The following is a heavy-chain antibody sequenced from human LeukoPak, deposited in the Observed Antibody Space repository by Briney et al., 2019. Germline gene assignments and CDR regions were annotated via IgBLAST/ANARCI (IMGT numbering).Heavy chain of an antibody. CDR2: IKQEGSEK. CDR1: GFSFGSYW. J-gene: IGHJ6*02. Sequence: PGGSLRLSCAASGFSFGSYWMSWVRQAPGKGLEWVANIKQEGSEKFYVDSVKGRFTISRDNSKNTLYLQMNSLRAEDTAVYYCAKADKYCSGGSCYNYYYYYGMDVWGQGTTVTVSS. V-gene: IGHV3-7*03. CDR3: AKADKYCSGGSCYNYYYYYGMDV. D-gene: IGHD2-15*01.